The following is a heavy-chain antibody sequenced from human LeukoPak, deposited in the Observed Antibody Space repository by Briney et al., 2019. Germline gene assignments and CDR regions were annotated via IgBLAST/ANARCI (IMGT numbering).Heavy chain of an antibody. CDR3: ARAIYYYEENWFDP. D-gene: IGHD3-22*01. V-gene: IGHV3-48*01. J-gene: IGHJ5*02. CDR2: ISSSSSTI. CDR1: GFTFSSYS. Sequence: HPGGSLRLSCAASGFTFSSYSMNWVRQAPGKGLEWVSCISSSSSTIYYADSVKGRFTISRDNAKNSLYLQMNSLRAEDTAVYYCARAIYYYEENWFDPWGQGTLVTVSS.